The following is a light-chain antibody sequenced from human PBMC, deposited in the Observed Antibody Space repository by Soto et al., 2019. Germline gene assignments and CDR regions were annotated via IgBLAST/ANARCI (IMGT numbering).Light chain of an antibody. CDR1: QSVSSSY. CDR3: QQYCSSPPFT. J-gene: IGKJ5*01. V-gene: IGKV3-20*01. Sequence: EIVLTQSPGTLSLSPGERTTLYCRVSQSVSSSYLAGYQQTPGQAPRLRIDCASIRATGIPDRFSGSGSGTDFTLTISRLEPEDFAVYYCQQYCSSPPFTFGQGTRLEIK. CDR2: CAS.